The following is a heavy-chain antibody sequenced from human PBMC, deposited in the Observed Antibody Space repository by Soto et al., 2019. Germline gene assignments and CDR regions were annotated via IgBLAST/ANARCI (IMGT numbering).Heavy chain of an antibody. J-gene: IGHJ6*03. CDR3: AGDCSGGSCYRYYYYYYMDV. V-gene: IGHV1-69*02. Sequence: QVQLVQSGAEVKKPGASVKVSCKSSGGTFSSYTISWVRQAPGQGHEWMGRIIPILGIANYEQKFQGRVTITADKSTSTAYMELSSLRCEDTAVYYCAGDCSGGSCYRYYYYYYMDVWGKGTTVTVSS. CDR2: IIPILGIA. CDR1: GGTFSSYT. D-gene: IGHD2-15*01.